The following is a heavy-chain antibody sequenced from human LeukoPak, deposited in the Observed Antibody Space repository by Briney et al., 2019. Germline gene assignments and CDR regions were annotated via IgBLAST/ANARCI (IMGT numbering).Heavy chain of an antibody. CDR1: GYSFTSYW. J-gene: IGHJ4*02. D-gene: IGHD3-22*01. CDR3: ARPHEIYDSSGQDY. V-gene: IGHV5-51*01. Sequence: GESLQISCKGSGYSFTSYWIGWVRRVPGKGLEWMGIIYPGDSDTRYSPSFQGQVTISADKSISTAYLQWSSLKASDTAMYYCARPHEIYDSSGQDYWGQGTLVTVSS. CDR2: IYPGDSDT.